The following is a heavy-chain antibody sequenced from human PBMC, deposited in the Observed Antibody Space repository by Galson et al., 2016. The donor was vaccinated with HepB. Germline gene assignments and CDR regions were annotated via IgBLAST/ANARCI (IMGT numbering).Heavy chain of an antibody. Sequence: SLRLSCAASGSTFSSYWMTWVRQAPGKGLEWVANIKQDGSEKYHADSVKGRFTISRDNAKNSLYLQMNGLRAEDTAVYYCARDSGYCSGGSCYGDAFDIWGQGTMVTVSS. CDR3: ARDSGYCSGGSCYGDAFDI. V-gene: IGHV3-7*01. CDR2: IKQDGSEK. CDR1: GSTFSSYW. D-gene: IGHD2-15*01. J-gene: IGHJ3*02.